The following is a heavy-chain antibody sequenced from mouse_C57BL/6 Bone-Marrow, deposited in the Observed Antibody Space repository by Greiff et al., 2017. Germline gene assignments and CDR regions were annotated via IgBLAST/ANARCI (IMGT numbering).Heavy chain of an antibody. D-gene: IGHD2-2*01. CDR3: ARGWLQYYCDY. J-gene: IGHJ2*01. Sequence: VQLQQPGAELVRPGTSVKLSCKASGYTFTSYWMHWVKQRPGQGLEWIGVIDPSDSYTNYNQKFKGKATLTVDTASSTAYMQLSSLTCEDSAVYYCARGWLQYYCDYWGQGTTLTVSS. CDR1: GYTFTSYW. V-gene: IGHV1-59*01. CDR2: IDPSDSYT.